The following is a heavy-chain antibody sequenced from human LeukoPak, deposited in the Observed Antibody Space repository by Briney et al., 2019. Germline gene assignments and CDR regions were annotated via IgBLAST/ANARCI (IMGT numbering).Heavy chain of an antibody. CDR2: IYYSGST. Sequence: PSETLSLTCTVSGGSISSGGYYWSWIRQHPGKGLEWIGYIYYSGSTNYNPSLKSRVTISVDTSKNQFSLKLSSVTAADTAVYYCASMDTAMVFDYWGQGTLVTVSS. V-gene: IGHV4-31*03. CDR1: GGSISSGGYY. D-gene: IGHD5-18*01. CDR3: ASMDTAMVFDY. J-gene: IGHJ4*02.